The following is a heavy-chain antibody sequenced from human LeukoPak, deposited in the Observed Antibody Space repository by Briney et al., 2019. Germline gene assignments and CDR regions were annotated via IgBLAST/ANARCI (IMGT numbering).Heavy chain of an antibody. CDR2: ISGSGDGT. CDR1: GFTFSNYA. Sequence: TGGSLRLSCAASGFTFSNYAMGWVRQAPGKGLEWVSAISGSGDGTYYADSVKGRFTISSDNSKNTLYLQLNSLRAEDTAVYYCAKDRIAAPGTVDYWGQGTLVTVSS. D-gene: IGHD6-13*01. J-gene: IGHJ4*02. CDR3: AKDRIAAPGTVDY. V-gene: IGHV3-23*01.